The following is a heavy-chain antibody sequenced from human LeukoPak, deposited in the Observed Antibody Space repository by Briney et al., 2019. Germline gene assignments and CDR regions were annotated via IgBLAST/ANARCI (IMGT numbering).Heavy chain of an antibody. CDR1: GGSFSGYY. J-gene: IGHJ5*02. V-gene: IGHV4-34*01. D-gene: IGHD2-8*01. Sequence: SETLSFTCAVYGGSFSGYYWSWIRQPPEKGLESIGEINHSGSTNYNPSLKSRVTISVDTSKNQFSLKLSSVTAADTAVYYCARGRRMVYARNWFDPWGQGTLVTVSS. CDR3: ARGRRMVYARNWFDP. CDR2: INHSGST.